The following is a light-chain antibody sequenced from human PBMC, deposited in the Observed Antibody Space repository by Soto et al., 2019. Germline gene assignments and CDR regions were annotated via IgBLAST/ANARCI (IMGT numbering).Light chain of an antibody. CDR3: QNYNSALAIT. V-gene: IGKV1-27*01. J-gene: IGKJ4*01. Sequence: DIQMTQSPSSLSASVGDRVTITCRASQGVNHYLAWYQQKPGKVPKLLIYAASTLQSGVPSRFSGSGSGTDFTLSISSLQPEDVATYYCQNYNSALAITFGGGTKVVIK. CDR2: AAS. CDR1: QGVNHY.